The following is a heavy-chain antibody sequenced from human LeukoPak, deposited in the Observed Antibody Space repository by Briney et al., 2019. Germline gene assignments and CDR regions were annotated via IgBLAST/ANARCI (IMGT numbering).Heavy chain of an antibody. CDR3: ARGDDYGDYSLDY. V-gene: IGHV3-48*04. D-gene: IGHD4-17*01. J-gene: IGHJ4*02. CDR1: GFTFSTYA. Sequence: GGSLRLSCAASGFTFSTYAMNWVRQAPGKGLEWVSYISSSGSTIYYADSVKGRFTISRDNAKNSLYLQMNSLRAEDTAVYYCARGDDYGDYSLDYWGQGTLVTVSS. CDR2: ISSSGSTI.